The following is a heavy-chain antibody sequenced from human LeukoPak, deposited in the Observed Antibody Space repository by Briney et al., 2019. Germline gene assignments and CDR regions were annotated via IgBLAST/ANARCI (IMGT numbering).Heavy chain of an antibody. CDR3: ARNRGSYYYYGMDV. V-gene: IGHV3-23*01. Sequence: GGSLRLSCAASGFTFSNYAMSWVRQAPGKGLEWVSGISGSGGSTNYADSVKGRFTISRDNAKNSLYLQMNSLRAEDTAVYYCARNRGSYYYYGMDVWGQGTTVTVSS. J-gene: IGHJ6*02. D-gene: IGHD2/OR15-2a*01. CDR2: ISGSGGST. CDR1: GFTFSNYA.